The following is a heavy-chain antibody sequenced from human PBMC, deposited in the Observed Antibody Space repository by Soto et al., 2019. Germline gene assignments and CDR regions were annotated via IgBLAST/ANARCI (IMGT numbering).Heavy chain of an antibody. CDR3: ARAGGLGAVAADY. V-gene: IGHV4-30-2*01. D-gene: IGHD6-19*01. CDR1: GGSISSGGYS. Sequence: QLQLQESGSGLVKPSQTLSLTCAVSGGSISSGGYSWSWIRQPPGKGLEWIGYIYHSGSTYYNPSLKSRATISVDRSQNQFSLKLSSVTAADTAVYYCARAGGLGAVAADYWGQGTLVTVSS. CDR2: IYHSGST. J-gene: IGHJ4*02.